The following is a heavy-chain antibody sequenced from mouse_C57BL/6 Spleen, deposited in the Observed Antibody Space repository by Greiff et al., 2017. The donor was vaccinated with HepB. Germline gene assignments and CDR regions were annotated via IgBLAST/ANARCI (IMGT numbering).Heavy chain of an antibody. V-gene: IGHV3-6*01. CDR1: GYSITSGYY. J-gene: IGHJ4*01. CDR3: AKGEGYYYGSSYRYAMDY. D-gene: IGHD1-1*01. CDR2: ISYDGSN. Sequence: EVQLQESGPGLVKPSQSLSLTCSVTGYSITSGYYWNWIRQFPGNKLEWMGYISYDGSNNYNPSLKNRISITRDTSKNQFFLKLNSVTTEDTATYYCAKGEGYYYGSSYRYAMDYWGQGTSVTVSS.